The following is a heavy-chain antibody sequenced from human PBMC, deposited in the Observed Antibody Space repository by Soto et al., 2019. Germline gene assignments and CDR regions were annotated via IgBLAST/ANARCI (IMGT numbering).Heavy chain of an antibody. V-gene: IGHV4-34*01. D-gene: IGHD3-22*01. CDR3: ARERGVIQENDYYYYMDV. J-gene: IGHJ6*03. Sequence: QVQLQQWGAGLLKPSETLSLTCAVYGGSFSGYYWSWIRQPPGKGLEWIGEINHSGSTNYNPSLKSRVTISVDTSKNQFSLKLSSVTAADTAVYYCARERGVIQENDYYYYMDVWGKGTTVTVSS. CDR2: INHSGST. CDR1: GGSFSGYY.